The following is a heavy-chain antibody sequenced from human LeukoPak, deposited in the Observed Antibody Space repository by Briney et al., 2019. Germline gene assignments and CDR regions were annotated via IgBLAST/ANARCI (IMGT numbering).Heavy chain of an antibody. J-gene: IGHJ4*02. CDR3: ARAAPSPMTADY. V-gene: IGHV1-46*01. Sequence: ASVKVSCKASGYTFTSYYMHWVRQAPGQGLEWMGIINPSGDSTSYAQKFQGRVTMTRDTSTSTVYMELSSLRSEDTAVYYCARAAPSPMTADYWGQGTLVTVSS. CDR2: INPSGDST. CDR1: GYTFTSYY.